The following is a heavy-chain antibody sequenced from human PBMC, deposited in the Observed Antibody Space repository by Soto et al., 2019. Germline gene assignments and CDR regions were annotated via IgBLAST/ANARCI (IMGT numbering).Heavy chain of an antibody. V-gene: IGHV3-23*01. CDR1: GFTFSSYA. CDR2: ISGSGGST. J-gene: IGHJ4*02. CDR3: AKVPSAVVGDQSGYYFDY. Sequence: GGSLRLSCAASGFTFSSYAMSWVRQAPGKGLEWVSAISGSGGSTYYADSGKGRFTISRDNSKNTLYLQMNSLRAEDTAVYYCAKVPSAVVGDQSGYYFDYWGQGTLVTVSS. D-gene: IGHD2-2*01.